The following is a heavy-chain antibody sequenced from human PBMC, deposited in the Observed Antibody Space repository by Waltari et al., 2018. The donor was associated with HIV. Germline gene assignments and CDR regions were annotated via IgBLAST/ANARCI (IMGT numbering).Heavy chain of an antibody. CDR1: GFTFSYYW. CDR3: VRENSGTYYQASSDY. Sequence: EVQLVESGGHLVQPGGSLRLSCTASGFTFSYYWMTWVSQAPGKGLEWLANIKQDGIEKYYAASGKGRFTISRDNAKNSLLLQMNSLRVEDTAIYYCVRENSGTYYQASSDYWGQGTLVTVSS. D-gene: IGHD3-10*01. CDR2: IKQDGIEK. J-gene: IGHJ4*02. V-gene: IGHV3-7*01.